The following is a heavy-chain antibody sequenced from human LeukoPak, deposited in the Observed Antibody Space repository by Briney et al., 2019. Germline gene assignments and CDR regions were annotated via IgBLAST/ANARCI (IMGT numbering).Heavy chain of an antibody. J-gene: IGHJ4*02. Sequence: ASVKVSCKASGYTFTSYDINWVRQATGQGLEGMGWMNPNSGNTGYAQKFQGRVTMTRNTSISTAYMELSSLRSEDTAVYYCASSVVTARTLIYWGQGTLVTVSS. CDR2: MNPNSGNT. D-gene: IGHD2-21*02. V-gene: IGHV1-8*01. CDR3: ASSVVTARTLIY. CDR1: GYTFTSYD.